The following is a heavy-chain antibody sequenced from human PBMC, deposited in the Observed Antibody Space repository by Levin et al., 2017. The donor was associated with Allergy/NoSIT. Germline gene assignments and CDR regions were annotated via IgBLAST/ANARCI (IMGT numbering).Heavy chain of an antibody. D-gene: IGHD2/OR15-2a*01. V-gene: IGHV4-4*02. CDR2: VYHRGST. Sequence: SETLSLTCVVSGGSATTTNWWSWVRHSPGKGLEWIGQVYHRGSTNYNPSLRGRVTISLDKSRNQFSLKLTSVTATDTATYYCARVGDVSEFYYAVDVWGPGAPVTVSS. CDR3: ARVGDVSEFYYAVDV. CDR1: GGSATTTNW. J-gene: IGHJ6*02.